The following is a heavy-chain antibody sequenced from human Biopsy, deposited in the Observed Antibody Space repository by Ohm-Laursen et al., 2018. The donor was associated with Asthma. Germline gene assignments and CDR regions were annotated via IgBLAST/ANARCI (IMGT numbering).Heavy chain of an antibody. D-gene: IGHD1-26*01. CDR1: GFTFSSYG. V-gene: IGHV3-23*01. Sequence: SLRLPCSASGFTFSSYGMHWVRQAPGKGLEWVSAISGSGGSTYYADSVKGRFTISRDKSKNTLYMQMNSLRAEDTAVYYCAKRGSYFDYWGQGTLVTVSS. CDR2: ISGSGGST. J-gene: IGHJ4*02. CDR3: AKRGSYFDY.